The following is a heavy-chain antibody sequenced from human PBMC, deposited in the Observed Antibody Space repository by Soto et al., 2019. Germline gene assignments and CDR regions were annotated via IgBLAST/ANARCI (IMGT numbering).Heavy chain of an antibody. Sequence: ASVKFSCKTSGYPFTTYVFHWVRQAPGQMLECMARINADNGITKSXXEFRDRVXXTRDTSANTVXVEMSXLTCEDTAVYYCAREVVRGVHFDYWGQGTLVTVSS. V-gene: IGHV1-3*01. J-gene: IGHJ4*02. D-gene: IGHD3-10*01. CDR1: GYPFTTYV. CDR3: AREVVRGVHFDY. CDR2: INADNGIT.